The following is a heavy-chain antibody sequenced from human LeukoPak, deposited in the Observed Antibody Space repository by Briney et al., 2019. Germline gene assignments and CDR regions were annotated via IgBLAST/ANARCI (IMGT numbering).Heavy chain of an antibody. Sequence: GGSLTLSCAASGFTFSSYAMSWVRQAPGKGLEWVSGISGSGGSTHYADSVKGRFTISRDNSKNTLSLQMNSLRAEDTALYYCAKGRTWHYHMDVWGQGTTVTVSS. CDR1: GFTFSSYA. V-gene: IGHV3-23*01. D-gene: IGHD2-2*01. CDR2: ISGSGGST. J-gene: IGHJ6*02. CDR3: AKGRTWHYHMDV.